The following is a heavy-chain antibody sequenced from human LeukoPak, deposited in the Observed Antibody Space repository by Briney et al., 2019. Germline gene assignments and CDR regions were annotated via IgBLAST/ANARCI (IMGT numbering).Heavy chain of an antibody. CDR1: GFTFSSYA. CDR3: AKVKKPAAIHRVGNWFDP. Sequence: GGSLRLSCAASGFTFSSYAMSWVRQAPGKGLEWVSAISGSGSTNYADSVKGRFTISRDNSKNTLYLQINSLRAEDTAVYYCAKVKKPAAIHRVGNWFDPWGQGTLVTVSS. D-gene: IGHD2-2*02. CDR2: ISGSGST. V-gene: IGHV3-23*01. J-gene: IGHJ5*02.